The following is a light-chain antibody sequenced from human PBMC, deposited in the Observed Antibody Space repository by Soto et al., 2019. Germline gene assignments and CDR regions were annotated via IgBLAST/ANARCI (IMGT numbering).Light chain of an antibody. CDR3: SSFTRATSCV. Sequence: QSALTQPASVSGSPGQSITLSCTGTTADIGYYTYVSWYQHHPGNAPKLLIYEVNKRPSGVSDRFSASKSGTTASLSISGLRADDEADYYCSSFTRATSCVFGGGTKLTVL. CDR1: TADIGYYTY. J-gene: IGLJ3*02. CDR2: EVN. V-gene: IGLV2-14*01.